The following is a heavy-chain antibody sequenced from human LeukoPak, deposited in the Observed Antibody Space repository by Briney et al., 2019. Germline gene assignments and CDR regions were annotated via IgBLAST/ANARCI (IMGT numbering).Heavy chain of an antibody. CDR1: GGSISNDY. D-gene: IGHD2-15*01. J-gene: IGHJ6*03. CDR3: ARDDHLGYCSGGSCDPHYYYYMDV. CDR2: IHAGGST. Sequence: SETLSLTCTVSGGSISNDYWSWIRQPAGKGLEWIGRIHAGGSTDYNPSFNSRLTISVDKSKNQFSLNLSSVTAADTAVYYCARDDHLGYCSGGSCDPHYYYYMDVWGKGTTVTVSS. V-gene: IGHV4-4*07.